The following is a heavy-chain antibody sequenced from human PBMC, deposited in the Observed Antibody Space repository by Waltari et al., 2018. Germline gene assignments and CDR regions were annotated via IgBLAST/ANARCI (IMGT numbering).Heavy chain of an antibody. J-gene: IGHJ4*02. CDR1: GGSFSGYY. V-gene: IGHV4-34*04. CDR3: ARTAPIAAAGTLLDY. Sequence: QVQLQQWGAGLLKPSETLSLTCAVYGGSFSGYYWSWIRQPPGKGLEWIGEISHSGSTNDTPSPRSQATKSEDPSKNQFSLNRGSLTAADTSVYYWARTAPIAAAGTLLDYWGQGTLVTVSS. D-gene: IGHD6-13*01. CDR2: ISHSGST.